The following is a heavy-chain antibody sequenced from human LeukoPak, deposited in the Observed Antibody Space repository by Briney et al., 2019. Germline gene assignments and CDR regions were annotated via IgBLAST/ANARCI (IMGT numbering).Heavy chain of an antibody. CDR2: ISGSGGST. CDR1: GFTFSSYE. Sequence: GGSLRLSCAASGFTFSSYEMNWVRQAPGKGLEWVSAISGSGGSTYYADSVKGRFTISRDNSKNTLYLQMNSLRAEDTAVYYCAKDYDYVWGSYRPEYFQHWGQGTLVTVSS. J-gene: IGHJ1*01. CDR3: AKDYDYVWGSYRPEYFQH. V-gene: IGHV3-23*01. D-gene: IGHD3-16*02.